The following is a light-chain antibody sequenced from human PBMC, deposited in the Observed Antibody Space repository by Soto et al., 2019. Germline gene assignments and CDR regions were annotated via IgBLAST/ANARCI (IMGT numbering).Light chain of an antibody. V-gene: IGKV3-20*01. CDR1: QSVASRN. CDR2: GTS. CDR3: QHFGNSLWT. Sequence: IVLTQSPGTLSLSPGERATLSCRASQSVASRNLAWYQQKSGQAPRLLIYGTSSRAVHTPDRFSGSGSGTDFTLTISGLEPEEFAVYYCQHFGNSLWTFGQGTKVEI. J-gene: IGKJ1*01.